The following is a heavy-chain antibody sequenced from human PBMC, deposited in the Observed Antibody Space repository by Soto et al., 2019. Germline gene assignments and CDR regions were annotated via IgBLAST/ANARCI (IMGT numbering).Heavy chain of an antibody. CDR2: ISAYNGNT. CDR3: ARVGSGYDVPYIDY. Sequence: ASVKVSCKASGYTFTSYGISWVRQAPRQGLEWMGWISAYNGNTNYAQKLQGRVTMTTDTSTSTAYMELRSLRSDDTAVYYCARVGSGYDVPYIDYWGQGTLVTVSS. D-gene: IGHD5-12*01. V-gene: IGHV1-18*01. CDR1: GYTFTSYG. J-gene: IGHJ4*02.